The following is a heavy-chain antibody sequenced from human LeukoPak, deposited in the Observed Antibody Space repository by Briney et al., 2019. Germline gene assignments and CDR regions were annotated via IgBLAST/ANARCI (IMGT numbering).Heavy chain of an antibody. J-gene: IGHJ4*02. CDR2: IHWNGGRT. CDR1: GFTFDNYG. CDR3: ARDSSGWYYFDY. V-gene: IGHV3-20*04. Sequence: GGSLRLSCAASGFTFDNYGINWVRQAPGKGLEWVSRIHWNGGRTGYADSVKGRFTISRDNAKNSLYLQMNSLRAEDTAVYYCARDSSGWYYFDYWGQGTLVTVSS. D-gene: IGHD6-19*01.